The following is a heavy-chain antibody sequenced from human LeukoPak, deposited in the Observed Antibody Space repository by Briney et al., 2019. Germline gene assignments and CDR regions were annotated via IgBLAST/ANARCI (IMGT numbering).Heavy chain of an antibody. D-gene: IGHD1-26*01. CDR1: GFTFSSYE. CDR2: ITTSGSTI. V-gene: IGHV3-48*03. CDR3: VGDYRGFDY. Sequence: GGSLRLSCAASGFTFSSYELNWVRQAPGKGLEWVSYITTSGSTIYYADSVKGRFTISRENAKNSLYLQMNSLRAEDTAVYYCVGDYRGFDYWGQGTLVIVSS. J-gene: IGHJ4*02.